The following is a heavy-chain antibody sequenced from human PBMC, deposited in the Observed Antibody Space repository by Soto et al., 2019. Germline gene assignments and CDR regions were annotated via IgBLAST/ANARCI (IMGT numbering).Heavy chain of an antibody. J-gene: IGHJ4*02. Sequence: QVQLVESGGGVVQPGRSLRLSCAASGFTFSSYGMHWVRQAPGKGLEWVAVISYDGSNKYYADSVKGRFTISRDNSKNTLYLQLNSLRAEDTAVYYCAKERGGATGFDYWGQGTLVTVSS. CDR1: GFTFSSYG. CDR2: ISYDGSNK. D-gene: IGHD1-26*01. CDR3: AKERGGATGFDY. V-gene: IGHV3-30*18.